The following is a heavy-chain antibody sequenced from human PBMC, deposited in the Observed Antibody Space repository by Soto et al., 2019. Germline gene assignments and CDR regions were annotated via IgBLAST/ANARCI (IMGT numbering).Heavy chain of an antibody. CDR2: ISGTGVPT. V-gene: IGHV3-23*01. CDR3: AKSFCSSSSCFFLWVDP. J-gene: IGHJ5*02. D-gene: IGHD2-2*01. CDR1: GFDFSSYA. Sequence: LRLSCAASGFDFSSYAMSWVRQAPGKGLECISLISGTGVPTLYAESVKGRFSVSRDNSKDTLFLEMNNLGVDDTAMYYCAKSFCSSSSCFFLWVDPWGPGTLVTVSS.